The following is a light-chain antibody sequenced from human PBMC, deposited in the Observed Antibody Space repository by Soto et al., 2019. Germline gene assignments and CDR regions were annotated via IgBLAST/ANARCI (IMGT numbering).Light chain of an antibody. CDR2: AVS. V-gene: IGKV1-39*01. J-gene: IGKJ3*01. Sequence: IQMTQFPASLSASVGDRVTITCRAGQTVIRYLNWYQQKPGRAPNLLIYAVSNLQIGVPSRFSGSGSGTEFTLTISDLQPEDFATYYCQQSYSTLFTFGPGTKVDI. CDR3: QQSYSTLFT. CDR1: QTVIRY.